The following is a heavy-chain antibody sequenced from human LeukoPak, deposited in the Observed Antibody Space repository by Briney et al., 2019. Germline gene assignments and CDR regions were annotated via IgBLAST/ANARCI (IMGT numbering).Heavy chain of an antibody. D-gene: IGHD2-21*02. V-gene: IGHV3-30-3*01. CDR2: ISSDGTNK. Sequence: GGSLRLSCAAAGFTFSRYTFHRVRQAPGKGLEWVAVISSDGTNKHYADSVKGRFTISRDNSKNTLYLQVSSLRAEDTAVYYCARGAYEIVVVTAPTYWGQGTLVTVPS. J-gene: IGHJ4*02. CDR3: ARGAYEIVVVTAPTY. CDR1: GFTFSRYT.